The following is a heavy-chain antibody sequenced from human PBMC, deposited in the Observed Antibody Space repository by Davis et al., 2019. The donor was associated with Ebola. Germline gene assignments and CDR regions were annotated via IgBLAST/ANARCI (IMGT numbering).Heavy chain of an antibody. CDR3: ARDKWEVLAYLDY. CDR2: IIPIFGLA. D-gene: IGHD1-26*01. Sequence: SVKVSCKASGGTFTNYVISWVRQAPGQGLEWMGRIIPIFGLANYAQKFQGRVTMTIHTSTDTAYMELRSLRSDDTAVYYCARDKWEVLAYLDYWGQGTLVSVSS. J-gene: IGHJ4*02. V-gene: IGHV1-69*04. CDR1: GGTFTNYV.